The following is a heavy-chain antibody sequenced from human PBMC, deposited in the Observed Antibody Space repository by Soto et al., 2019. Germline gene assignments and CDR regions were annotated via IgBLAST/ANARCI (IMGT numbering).Heavy chain of an antibody. CDR2: ISYDGSNK. J-gene: IGHJ6*02. Sequence: GGSLRLSCAASGFTFSSYGMHWVRQAPGKGLEWVAVISYDGSNKYYADSVKGRFTISRDNSKNTLYLQMNSLRAEDTAVYYCAKESRSSWYFPGRYYYYYGMDVWGQGTTVTVSS. D-gene: IGHD6-13*01. CDR1: GFTFSSYG. CDR3: AKESRSSWYFPGRYYYYYGMDV. V-gene: IGHV3-30*18.